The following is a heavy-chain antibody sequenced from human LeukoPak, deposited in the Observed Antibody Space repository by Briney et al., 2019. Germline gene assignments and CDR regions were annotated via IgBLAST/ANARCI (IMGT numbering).Heavy chain of an antibody. CDR3: ARDPQFGSGWYDY. J-gene: IGHJ4*02. CDR2: IRYDGSNK. D-gene: IGHD6-19*01. CDR1: GFTFSSYG. V-gene: IGHV3-30*02. Sequence: GGSLRLSCAASGFTFSSYGMHWVRQAPGKGLEWVAFIRYDGSNKYYADSVKGRFTISRDNSKNTLYLQMNSLRAEDTAVYYCARDPQFGSGWYDYWGQGTLVTVSS.